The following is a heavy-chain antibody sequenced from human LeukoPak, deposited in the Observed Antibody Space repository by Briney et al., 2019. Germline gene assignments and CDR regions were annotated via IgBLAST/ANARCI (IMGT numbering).Heavy chain of an antibody. V-gene: IGHV1-2*02. D-gene: IGHD3-22*01. CDR2: INPSSGGT. CDR1: GYTFTSYS. Sequence: ASVKVSCKASGYTFTSYSITWVRQAPGQGLEGMGWINPSSGGTNYAQKFQGRVTMTRDTSISTAYMELSRLRSDDTAVYYCARDLYITMIVVGSLDTWGQGTLVTVSS. J-gene: IGHJ5*02. CDR3: ARDLYITMIVVGSLDT.